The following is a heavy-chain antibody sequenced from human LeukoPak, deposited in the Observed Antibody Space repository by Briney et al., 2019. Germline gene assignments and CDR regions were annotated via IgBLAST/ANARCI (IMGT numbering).Heavy chain of an antibody. V-gene: IGHV3-30*04. Sequence: PGGSLRLSCAASGFTFSSYAMHWVRQAPGKGLEWVAVISYDGSNKYYADSVKGRFTISRDNSKNTLYLQMNSLRAEDTAVYYCARAPISRGIAAAEYYFDYWGQGTLVTVSS. CDR2: ISYDGSNK. D-gene: IGHD6-13*01. J-gene: IGHJ4*02. CDR3: ARAPISRGIAAAEYYFDY. CDR1: GFTFSSYA.